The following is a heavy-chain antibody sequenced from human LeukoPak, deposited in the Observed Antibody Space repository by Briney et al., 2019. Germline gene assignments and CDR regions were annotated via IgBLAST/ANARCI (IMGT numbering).Heavy chain of an antibody. J-gene: IGHJ6*03. CDR1: GFTFSSLW. V-gene: IGHV3-7*01. CDR3: TKDRQGPNQYHMDV. Sequence: TGGSLRLSCAASGFTFSSLWMSWVRQAPGRGPEWVANINQDGGTTYYVASVKGRFTISRDNAKNSLSLQMSSLGAEDTAVYYCTKDRQGPNQYHMDVWGKGTTVTVSS. CDR2: INQDGGTT.